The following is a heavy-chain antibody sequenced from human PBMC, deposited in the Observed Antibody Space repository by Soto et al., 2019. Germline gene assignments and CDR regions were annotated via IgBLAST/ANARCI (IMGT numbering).Heavy chain of an antibody. J-gene: IGHJ4*02. CDR3: AKRVTTATRYFDF. V-gene: IGHV3-23*01. CDR2: IGSSGNT. Sequence: EVQLLESGGGFVQPGESLRLSCAASGFTFSSYALTWVRQAPGKGLEWVSTIGSSGNTYYADSVKGRFTISRDNSKHTLYLQMGSLRAEDTAVYYCAKRVTTATRYFDFWGQGTLVTVSS. D-gene: IGHD2-15*01. CDR1: GFTFSSYA.